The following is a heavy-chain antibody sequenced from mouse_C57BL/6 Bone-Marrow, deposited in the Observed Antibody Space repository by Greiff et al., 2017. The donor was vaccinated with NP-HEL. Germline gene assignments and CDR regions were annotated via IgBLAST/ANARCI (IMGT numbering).Heavy chain of an antibody. CDR2: IHPNSGST. CDR3: ARSLVATRAMDY. CDR1: GYTFTSYW. Sequence: QVQLQQPGAELVKPGASVKLSCKASGYTFTSYWMHWVKQRPGQGLEWIGMIHPNSGSTNYNEKFKSKATLTVDKSSSTAYMQLSSLTSEDSAVYYCARSLVATRAMDYWGQGTSVTVSS. J-gene: IGHJ4*01. D-gene: IGHD1-1*01. V-gene: IGHV1-64*01.